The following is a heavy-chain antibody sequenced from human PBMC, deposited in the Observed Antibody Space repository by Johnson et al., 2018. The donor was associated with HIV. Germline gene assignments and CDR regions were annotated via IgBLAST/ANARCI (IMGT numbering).Heavy chain of an antibody. V-gene: IGHV3-20*04. CDR3: ARGGYGTGGVCLGDAFDI. D-gene: IGHD2-8*02. Sequence: EQLVESGGGLVQPGGSLRLSCAASGFTFSSYAMSWVSQAPGKGLEWVSGINWNGGSTGYADSVKGRFTISRDNAKNSLYLQMNSLRAEDTALYYCARGGYGTGGVCLGDAFDIWGQGTMVTVSS. J-gene: IGHJ3*02. CDR2: INWNGGST. CDR1: GFTFSSYA.